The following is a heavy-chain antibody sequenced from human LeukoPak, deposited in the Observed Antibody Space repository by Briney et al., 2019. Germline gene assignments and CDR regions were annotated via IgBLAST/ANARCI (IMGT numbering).Heavy chain of an antibody. CDR2: ISGSGGST. D-gene: IGHD3-16*01. CDR1: GFTFSSYA. Sequence: GGSLRLSCAASGFTFSSYAMSWVRQAPGKGLEWVSAISGSGGSTYYADSVKGRFTISRDNSKNTLYLQMNSLSAEDTAVYYCAKAYVWGTYFDYWGQGTLVTVSS. V-gene: IGHV3-23*01. J-gene: IGHJ4*02. CDR3: AKAYVWGTYFDY.